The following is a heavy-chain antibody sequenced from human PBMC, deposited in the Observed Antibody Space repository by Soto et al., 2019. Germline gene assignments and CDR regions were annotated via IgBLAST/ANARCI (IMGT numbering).Heavy chain of an antibody. CDR3: ARGQEYLGAFDI. CDR2: MNPNSGNT. Sequence: QVQLVQSRAEVKKPGASVKVSCKASGYTFISYDINWVRQATGQGLEWMGWMNPNSGNTGYAQKFQGRVTMTRNTSISTAYMEPSSLRSEDTAVYYCARGQEYLGAFDIWGQGTMVTVSS. J-gene: IGHJ3*02. V-gene: IGHV1-8*01. CDR1: GYTFISYD.